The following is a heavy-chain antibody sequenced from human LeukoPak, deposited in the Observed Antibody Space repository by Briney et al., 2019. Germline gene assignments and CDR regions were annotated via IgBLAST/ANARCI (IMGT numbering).Heavy chain of an antibody. D-gene: IGHD6-13*01. CDR2: ISAYNGNT. CDR3: ARVLRRRMAAAGTAYSYYMDV. V-gene: IGHV1-18*01. J-gene: IGHJ6*03. CDR1: GYTFTSYG. Sequence: GASVKVSCKASGYTFTSYGISWVRQAPGQGLEWMGWISAYNGNTNYAQKLQGRVTMTTDTSTSTAYMELRSLRSDDTAVYYCARVLRRRMAAAGTAYSYYMDVWGTGTTVTVSS.